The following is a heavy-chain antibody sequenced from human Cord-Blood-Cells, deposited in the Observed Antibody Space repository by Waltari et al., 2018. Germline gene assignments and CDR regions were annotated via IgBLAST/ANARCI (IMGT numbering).Heavy chain of an antibody. J-gene: IGHJ2*01. V-gene: IGHV4-59*01. D-gene: IGHD4-4*01. CDR1: GGSISSYY. CDR3: AREVYSNPYWYFDL. Sequence: QVQLQESGPGLVKPSETLSLTCPVPGGSISSYYWSWLRQPPGKGLEWIGYIYYSGSTNYNPSLKSRVTISVDTSKNQFSLKLSSVTAADTAVYYCAREVYSNPYWYFDLWGRGTLVTVSS. CDR2: IYYSGST.